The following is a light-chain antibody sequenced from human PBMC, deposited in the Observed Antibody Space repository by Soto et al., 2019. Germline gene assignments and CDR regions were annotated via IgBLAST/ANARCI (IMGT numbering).Light chain of an antibody. CDR2: KAS. CDR1: QNVSNW. V-gene: IGKV1-5*03. Sequence: IQMTQSPSTLSAFVGDRVTITCRASQNVSNWLAWYQQKPGSAPELLIYKASYLQSGVPSRFSGSGSGTEFSLTVSSLQPDDSATYFCQQYNNQWTFGPGTRVEIK. CDR3: QQYNNQWT. J-gene: IGKJ1*01.